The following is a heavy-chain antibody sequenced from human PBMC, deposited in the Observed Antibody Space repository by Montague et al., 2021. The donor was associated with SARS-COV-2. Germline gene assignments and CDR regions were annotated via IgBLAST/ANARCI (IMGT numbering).Heavy chain of an antibody. CDR3: ARLKRYFDSSGSTSAFDF. D-gene: IGHD3-22*01. Sequence: TGNTYYNPALKSRVTISVVTSKNHFTLKLSSVTAAETDVYYCARLKRYFDSSGSTSAFDFWGQGTKVTVAS. CDR2: TGNT. J-gene: IGHJ3*01. V-gene: IGHV4-39*02.